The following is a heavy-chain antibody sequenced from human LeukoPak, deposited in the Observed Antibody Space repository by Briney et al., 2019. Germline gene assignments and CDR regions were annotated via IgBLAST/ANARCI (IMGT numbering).Heavy chain of an antibody. CDR1: GGSISSSNW. CDR2: IYHSGST. Sequence: SGTLSLTCAVCGGSISSSNWWSWVRQPPGKGLEWIGEIYHSGSTNYNPSLKSRVTISVDKSKNQFSLKLSSVTAADTAVYYCARGVGIAVAGAWFDPWGQGTLVTVSS. V-gene: IGHV4-4*02. D-gene: IGHD6-19*01. CDR3: ARGVGIAVAGAWFDP. J-gene: IGHJ5*02.